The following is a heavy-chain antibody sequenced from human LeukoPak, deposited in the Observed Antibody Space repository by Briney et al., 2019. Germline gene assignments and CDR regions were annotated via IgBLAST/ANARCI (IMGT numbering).Heavy chain of an antibody. CDR3: ARHCSSPSCYLGYFDY. D-gene: IGHD2-2*01. CDR1: GGSISSGHYY. CDR2: IYYSGST. J-gene: IGHJ4*02. Sequence: SQTLSLTCTVSGGSISSGHYYWSWLRQPPGKGLEWIGYIYYSGSTYYNPSLKSRVTISVDTSKNQFSLKLSSVTAADTAVYYCARHCSSPSCYLGYFDYWGQGTLVTVSS. V-gene: IGHV4-30-4*08.